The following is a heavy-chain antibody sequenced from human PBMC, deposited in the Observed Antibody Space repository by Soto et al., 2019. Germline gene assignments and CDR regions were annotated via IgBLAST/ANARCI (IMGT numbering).Heavy chain of an antibody. V-gene: IGHV4-61*01. D-gene: IGHD3-22*01. CDR3: ARSMFYSDGSNYSPFDY. CDR2: FYYTGSI. CDR1: GGSVSSGNYY. Sequence: QVQLQESGPGLVKPSETLSLTCTVSGGSVSSGNYYWSWIRQPPGEGLEWIGNFYYTGSINYNPSPKSRVTISIDATKNEFSLRLSSVTAADTAVYYCARSMFYSDGSNYSPFDYWGQGTLVTVSS. J-gene: IGHJ4*02.